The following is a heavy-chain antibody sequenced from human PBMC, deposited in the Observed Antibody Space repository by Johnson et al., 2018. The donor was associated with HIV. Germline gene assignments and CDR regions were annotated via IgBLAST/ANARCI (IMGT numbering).Heavy chain of an antibody. Sequence: VQLVESGGVVVQPGGSLRLSCVASGFTFADFAMHWVRQAPGKGLEWVSLISWDGGRTYYADSVKGRFTISRDNRKNSLYLQMNSLRPEDTAYLLHAFDFWGQGTMVTVSS. CDR2: ISWDGGRT. CDR3: AFDF. V-gene: IGHV3-43D*03. J-gene: IGHJ3*01. D-gene: IGHD2/OR15-2a*01. CDR1: GFTFADFA.